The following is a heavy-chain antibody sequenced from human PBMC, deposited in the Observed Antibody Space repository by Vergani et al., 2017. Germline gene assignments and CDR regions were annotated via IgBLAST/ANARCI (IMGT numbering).Heavy chain of an antibody. V-gene: IGHV1-3*01. J-gene: IGHJ6*03. Sequence: QVQLVQSGAEVKQPGASVKVSCKASGYPFISFAIHWVRQAPGQRLEWMGWINAGNGDTKYSQKFQGRVTITRDTSASTAYMELSSLRFEDTAVYYCTRGVIIASYYIDVWGKGTTVTVSS. CDR2: INAGNGDT. D-gene: IGHD3-10*01. CDR1: GYPFISFA. CDR3: TRGVIIASYYIDV.